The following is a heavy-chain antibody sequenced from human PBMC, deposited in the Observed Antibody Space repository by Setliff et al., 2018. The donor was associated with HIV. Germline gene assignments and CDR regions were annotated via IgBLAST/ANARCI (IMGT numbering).Heavy chain of an antibody. CDR3: AKDRITGYYNFWSGPNFDY. V-gene: IGHV3-23*01. Sequence: PGGSLRLSCAVSGFTFSRYAMSWVRQAPGKGLEWVSAISGGGGKTDYADSVKGRFTISRDNSKNTLYLQMNSLRADDTAVYYCAKDRITGYYNFWSGPNFDYWGQGTLVTVSS. CDR1: GFTFSRYA. J-gene: IGHJ4*02. D-gene: IGHD3-3*01. CDR2: ISGGGGKT.